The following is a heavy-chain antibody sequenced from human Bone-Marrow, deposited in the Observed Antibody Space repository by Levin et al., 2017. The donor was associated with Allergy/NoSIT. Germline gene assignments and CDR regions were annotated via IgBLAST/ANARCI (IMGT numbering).Heavy chain of an antibody. D-gene: IGHD2-21*02. J-gene: IGHJ3*01. V-gene: IGHV1-69*06. CDR3: ARRANCGGDCFAYDV. CDR2: ISPLFGTS. CDR1: GGTVNNLA. Sequence: KISCQASGGTVNNLAVNWIRQAPGQGPEWVGGISPLFGTSNYAQKFEGRVTLSADKSTSTEYMELTNFRYEDTAVYYCARRANCGGDCFAYDVWGQGTLVSVFS.